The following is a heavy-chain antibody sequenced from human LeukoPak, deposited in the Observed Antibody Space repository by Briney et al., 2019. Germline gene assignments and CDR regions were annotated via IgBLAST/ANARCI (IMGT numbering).Heavy chain of an antibody. J-gene: IGHJ4*02. V-gene: IGHV3-66*01. Sequence: HSGRSLRLSCAASGFTVSSKYMSWVRQAPGKGLEWVSVIYSGGNTYYADSVKGRFTISRDNSKNTVNLQMNSLRAEDTAVYYCASGIEVGPIYFDYWGRGTLVTVSS. CDR2: IYSGGNT. D-gene: IGHD6-19*01. CDR1: GFTVSSKY. CDR3: ASGIEVGPIYFDY.